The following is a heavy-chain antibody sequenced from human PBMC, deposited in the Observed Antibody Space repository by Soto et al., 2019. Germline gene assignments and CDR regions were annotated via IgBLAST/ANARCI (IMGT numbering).Heavy chain of an antibody. V-gene: IGHV4-59*01. CDR1: GGSISSYY. D-gene: IGHD3-16*01. CDR2: IYYSGST. Sequence: QVQLQESGPGLVKPSETLSLTCTVSGGSISSYYWSWIRQPPGKGLEWIRYIYYSGSTNYNPSLQRRVTRSVDSYKNQFSLKLSSVTAADTAVYYCARRWGDAFDIWGQGTMVTVYS. J-gene: IGHJ3*02. CDR3: ARRWGDAFDI.